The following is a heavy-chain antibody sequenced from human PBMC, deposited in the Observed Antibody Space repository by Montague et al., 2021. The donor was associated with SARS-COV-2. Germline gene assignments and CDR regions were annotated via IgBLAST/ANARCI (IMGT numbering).Heavy chain of an antibody. D-gene: IGHD2-21*01. V-gene: IGHV3-30*04. J-gene: IGHJ6*02. Sequence: SLRLSCAASGFTFSSYAMHWVRQAPGKGLEWVAVISYDGSNKYYADSVKGQFTVSRDNSKNTLYLQMNSLRAEDTAVYYCANQLVGLYGMDVWGQGTTVTVSS. CDR2: ISYDGSNK. CDR1: GFTFSSYA. CDR3: ANQLVGLYGMDV.